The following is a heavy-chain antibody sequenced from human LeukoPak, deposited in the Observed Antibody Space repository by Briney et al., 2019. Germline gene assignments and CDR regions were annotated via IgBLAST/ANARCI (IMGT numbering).Heavy chain of an antibody. Sequence: GGSLRLSCAASGFTFSSYSMNWVRQAPGKGLEWVSSISSSSSYIYYADSVKGRFTISRDNAKNSLYLQMNGLRAEDTAVYYCARDPTTAKNVWGQGTTVTVSS. J-gene: IGHJ6*02. V-gene: IGHV3-21*01. CDR1: GFTFSSYS. D-gene: IGHD1-26*01. CDR2: ISSSSSYI. CDR3: ARDPTTAKNV.